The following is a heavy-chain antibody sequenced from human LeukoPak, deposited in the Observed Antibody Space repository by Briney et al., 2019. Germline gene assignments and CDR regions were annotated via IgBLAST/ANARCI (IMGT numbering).Heavy chain of an antibody. V-gene: IGHV3-23*01. CDR2: ISGSSTRT. D-gene: IGHD3-10*01. CDR1: GFTFSSYA. CDR3: AKLYYYAALFDY. Sequence: AGGSLRLSCADSGFTFSSYAMSWVRQAPGKGLEWVSSISGSSTRTYYADSVKGRFTVSRDNPKNTLYLQMNSLRAEDTAVYYCAKLYYYAALFDYWGQGTLVTVSS. J-gene: IGHJ4*02.